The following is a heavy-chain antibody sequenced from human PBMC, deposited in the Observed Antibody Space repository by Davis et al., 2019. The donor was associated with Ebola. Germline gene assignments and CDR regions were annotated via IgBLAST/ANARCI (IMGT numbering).Heavy chain of an antibody. D-gene: IGHD6-19*01. CDR1: GFNFRTYS. CDR3: ATTQWLREFNN. CDR2: ISYDGNKE. J-gene: IGHJ4*02. Sequence: GESLKISCVASGFNFRTYSMHWVRQAPGKGLEWVASISYDGNKEYYADSGRGRFTISRDKSNNTLYLEMNSLRVDDTAVYYCATTQWLREFNNWGQGTLVTVSS. V-gene: IGHV3-30*14.